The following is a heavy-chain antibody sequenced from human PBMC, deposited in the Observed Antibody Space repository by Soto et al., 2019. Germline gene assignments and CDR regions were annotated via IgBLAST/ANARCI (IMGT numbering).Heavy chain of an antibody. J-gene: IGHJ6*02. V-gene: IGHV3-13*01. CDR2: IGSAGDT. CDR3: AKEGSYYDFWSGYLAKYYYYGMDV. D-gene: IGHD3-3*01. Sequence: GGSLRLSCAASGFTFSSYDMHWVRQATGKGLEWVSAIGSAGDTYYPGSVKGRFTISRENSKNSLYLQMNSLRAEDTAVYYCAKEGSYYDFWSGYLAKYYYYGMDVWGQGTTVTVSS. CDR1: GFTFSSYD.